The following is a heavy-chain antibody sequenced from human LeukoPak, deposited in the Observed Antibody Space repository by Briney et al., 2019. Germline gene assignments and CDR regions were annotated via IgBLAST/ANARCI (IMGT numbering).Heavy chain of an antibody. Sequence: SETLSLTCTVSGGSISSYYWSWIRQPAGKGLEWIGYIYYSGSTNYNPSLKSRVTISVDTSKNQFSLKLSSVTAADTAVYYCARVGLRGVIILWFDPWGQGTLVTVSS. CDR3: ARVGLRGVIILWFDP. CDR1: GGSISSYY. CDR2: IYYSGST. J-gene: IGHJ5*02. V-gene: IGHV4-59*01. D-gene: IGHD3-10*01.